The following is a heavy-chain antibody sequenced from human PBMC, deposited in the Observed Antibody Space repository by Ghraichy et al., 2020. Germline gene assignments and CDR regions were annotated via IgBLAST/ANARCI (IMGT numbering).Heavy chain of an antibody. Sequence: SVKVSCKASGGTFSSYTISWVRQAPGQGLEWMGRIIPILGIANYAQKFQGRVTITADKSTSTAYMELSSLRSEDTAVYYCASTPKYYDMDMDVWGQGTTVTVSS. J-gene: IGHJ6*02. V-gene: IGHV1-69*02. CDR3: ASTPKYYDMDMDV. D-gene: IGHD3-9*01. CDR1: GGTFSSYT. CDR2: IIPILGIA.